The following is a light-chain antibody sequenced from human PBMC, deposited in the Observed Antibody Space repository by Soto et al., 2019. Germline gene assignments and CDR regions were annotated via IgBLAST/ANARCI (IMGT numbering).Light chain of an antibody. V-gene: IGKV3-15*01. Sequence: EIVMTQSPATLSVSPGERATLSCRASQSVSTKLAWYQHKPGQAPRLLIYGASTRATGIPARFSGSGSGTEFTLTISSLQSEDFAVYYCQQYNNWPPMYTFGQGTQLEIK. CDR1: QSVSTK. CDR3: QQYNNWPPMYT. J-gene: IGKJ2*01. CDR2: GAS.